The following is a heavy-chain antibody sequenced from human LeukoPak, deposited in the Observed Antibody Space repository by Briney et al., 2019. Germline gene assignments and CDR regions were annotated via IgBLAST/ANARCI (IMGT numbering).Heavy chain of an antibody. CDR3: AKGYSGYDYWAFDI. V-gene: IGHV3-23*01. CDR1: GFTFNAYS. Sequence: PGGSLRLSCTASGFTFNAYSMTWIRQAPGKGLEWVAAISKSSSATYYAGSVKGRFTISRDNSKNTLYLQMISLRAEDTALYYCAKGYSGYDYWAFDIWGQGTMVTVSS. CDR2: ISKSSSAT. D-gene: IGHD5-12*01. J-gene: IGHJ3*02.